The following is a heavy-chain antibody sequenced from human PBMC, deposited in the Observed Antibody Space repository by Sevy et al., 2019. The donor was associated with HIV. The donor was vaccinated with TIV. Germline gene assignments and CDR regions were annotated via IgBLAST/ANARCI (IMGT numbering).Heavy chain of an antibody. CDR1: GFAFYDYS. CDR3: AREGCTRPHDY. J-gene: IGHJ4*01. Sequence: GGCLRLSCAASGFAFYDYSMSWIRQAPGKGLEWVATLSFGCGKINYADSVKGRFTISRDNSKNSFYLQMDNLRVEDTALYYCAREGCTRPHDYWGHGTRVTVSS. D-gene: IGHD2-8*01. V-gene: IGHV3-23*01. CDR2: LSFGCGKI.